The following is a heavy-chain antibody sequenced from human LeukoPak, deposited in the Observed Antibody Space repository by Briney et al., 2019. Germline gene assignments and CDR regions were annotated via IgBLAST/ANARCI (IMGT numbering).Heavy chain of an antibody. V-gene: IGHV1-18*01. D-gene: IGHD4/OR15-4a*01. Sequence: GASVKVSCKASGYTFSSYGLSWVRQAPGQGLEWMGWISGFRGNTNYAQKFRGRVTMTTDTSTTTAYMQLRSLNSDDTAVYYCARDFFSYDATENNYEDTFDIWGQGTMVTVSS. CDR2: ISGFRGNT. J-gene: IGHJ3*02. CDR3: ARDFFSYDATENNYEDTFDI. CDR1: GYTFSSYG.